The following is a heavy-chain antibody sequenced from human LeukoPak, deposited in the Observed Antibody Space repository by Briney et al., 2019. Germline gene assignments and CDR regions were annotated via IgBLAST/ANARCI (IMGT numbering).Heavy chain of an antibody. Sequence: GGSLRLSCAASGFTFSSYGMHWVRQAPGKGLEWVAVIWYDGSNKYYADSVKGRFTLSRDNSKNTLYLQMNSLRAEDTAVYYCARNNYYDSSGYYYYFDYWGQGTLVTVSS. CDR2: IWYDGSNK. J-gene: IGHJ4*02. V-gene: IGHV3-33*01. CDR1: GFTFSSYG. D-gene: IGHD3-22*01. CDR3: ARNNYYDSSGYYYYFDY.